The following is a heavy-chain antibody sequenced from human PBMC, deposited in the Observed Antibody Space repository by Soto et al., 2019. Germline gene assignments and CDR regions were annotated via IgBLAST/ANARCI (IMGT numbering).Heavy chain of an antibody. V-gene: IGHV6-1*01. CDR2: TYYRSKWYN. J-gene: IGHJ6*02. D-gene: IGHD1-26*01. Sequence: SHTLSLTCAISGDSVSSNTAAWIWIRQSPSRGLQWLGRTYYRSKWYNAYAVSVKCRITINPNTSKNQLSLQLKSVTPEDTAVYYCARETFSVSNRTSYGVGSPALGIPYYYYGMDVWGQGTTVTVSS. CDR3: ARETFSVSNRTSYGVGSPALGIPYYYYGMDV. CDR1: GDSVSSNTAA.